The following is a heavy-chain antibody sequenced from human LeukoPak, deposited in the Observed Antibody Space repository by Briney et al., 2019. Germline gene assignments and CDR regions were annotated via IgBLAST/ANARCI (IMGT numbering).Heavy chain of an antibody. CDR3: ARLARYSSSPISPLYYYYYMDV. CDR1: GYTFISYS. V-gene: IGHV1-46*01. J-gene: IGHJ6*03. Sequence: GASVKVSCKASGYTFISYSMHWVRQAPGQGLEWMGIIDPSGGSTSYAQKFQGRVTMTRDMSTSTVYMELSSLRFEDTALYYCARLARYSSSPISPLYYYYYMDVWGKGTTVTVSS. D-gene: IGHD6-6*01. CDR2: IDPSGGST.